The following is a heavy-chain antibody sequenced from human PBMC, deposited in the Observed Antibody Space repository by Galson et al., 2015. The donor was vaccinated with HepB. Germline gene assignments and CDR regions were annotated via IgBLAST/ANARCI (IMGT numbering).Heavy chain of an antibody. CDR2: IYYSGST. Sequence: ETLSLTCSVSGGSVSGGSYYWSWIRQPPGKGLEWIGYIYYSGSTNYNSSLKSRVTISVDTSKNQFSLKLNSVTAADTAVYYCARWNDYYDITDGFDPWGQGTLVTVSS. J-gene: IGHJ5*02. CDR1: GGSVSGGSYY. D-gene: IGHD3-22*01. CDR3: ARWNDYYDITDGFDP. V-gene: IGHV4-61*01.